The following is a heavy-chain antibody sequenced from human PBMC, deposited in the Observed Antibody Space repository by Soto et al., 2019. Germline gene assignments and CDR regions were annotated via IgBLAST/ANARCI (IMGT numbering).Heavy chain of an antibody. CDR1: GFTFSSYA. D-gene: IGHD6-13*01. J-gene: IGHJ4*02. Sequence: EVPLLESGGGLVQPGGSLRLSCAASGFTFSSYAMNWVRQAPGKGLEWVSVISGSDGSTYYADSVKGRFTISRDNSKDTLNLQMNSLRAEATAVYYCARRSSSWYFDYWGQGTLVTVSS. V-gene: IGHV3-23*01. CDR2: ISGSDGST. CDR3: ARRSSSWYFDY.